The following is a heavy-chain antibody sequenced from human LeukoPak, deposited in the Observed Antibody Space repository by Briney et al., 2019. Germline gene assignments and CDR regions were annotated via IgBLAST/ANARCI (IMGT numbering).Heavy chain of an antibody. CDR3: AKDPRPHLWFGELLGLDY. CDR1: GFTFSSYG. J-gene: IGHJ4*02. CDR2: IRYDGSNK. Sequence: PGGSLRLSCAASGFTFSSYGMHWVRQAPGKGLEWVAFIRYDGSNKYYADSVKGRFTISRDNSKNTLYLQMNSLRAEDTAVYYCAKDPRPHLWFGELLGLDYWGQGTLVTVSS. V-gene: IGHV3-30*02. D-gene: IGHD3-10*01.